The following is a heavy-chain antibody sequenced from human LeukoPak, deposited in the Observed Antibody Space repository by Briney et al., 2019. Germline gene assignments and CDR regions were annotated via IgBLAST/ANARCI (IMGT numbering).Heavy chain of an antibody. D-gene: IGHD3-3*01. CDR3: TTDLAFWSASPDY. V-gene: IGHV3-15*01. CDR2: IKSKTYGGTT. CDR1: GLIFNTAW. Sequence: GGSLRLSCAASGLIFNTAWMGWVRQAPGKGLEWVGRIKSKTYGGTTEYAAPVKGRFTISRDDSKNTLYVQMNSLRTEDTAMYYCTTDLAFWSASPDYWGQGTLVAVSS. J-gene: IGHJ4*02.